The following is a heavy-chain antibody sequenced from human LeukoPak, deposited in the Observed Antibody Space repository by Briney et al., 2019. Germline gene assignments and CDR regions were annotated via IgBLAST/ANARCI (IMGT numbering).Heavy chain of an antibody. CDR2: IIPILGIA. D-gene: IGHD3-16*02. CDR1: GGTFSSYA. J-gene: IGHJ4*02. Sequence: ASVKVSCKASGGTFSSYAISWVRQAPGQGLEWMGRIIPILGIANYAQKFQGRVTITADKSTSTAYMELSSLRSEDTAVYYCARDSHLPVPMITFGGVIVHDYWGQGTLVTVSS. CDR3: ARDSHLPVPMITFGGVIVHDY. V-gene: IGHV1-69*04.